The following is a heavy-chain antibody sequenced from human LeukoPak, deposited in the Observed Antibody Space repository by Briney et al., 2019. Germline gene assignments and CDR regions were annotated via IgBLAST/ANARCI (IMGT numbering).Heavy chain of an antibody. CDR2: IYYSGST. V-gene: IGHV4-59*08. CDR3: ARHLHNWFDP. CDR1: GGSMTFYY. Sequence: SETLSLTCTVSGGSMTFYYWSWVRQPPGKGLEWIGYIYYSGSTHYNPSLKSRVTISVDTSKNQFSLKLSSVTAADTAVYYCARHLHNWFDPWGQGTLVTVSS. J-gene: IGHJ5*02.